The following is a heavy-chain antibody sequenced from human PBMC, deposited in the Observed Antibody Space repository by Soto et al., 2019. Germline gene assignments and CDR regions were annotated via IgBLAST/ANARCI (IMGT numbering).Heavy chain of an antibody. J-gene: IGHJ4*02. CDR1: GGSFSVYY. D-gene: IGHD3-22*01. V-gene: IGHV4-34*01. Sequence: PSETLSLTCAVYGGSFSVYYWSWIRQPPGKGLEWIGEINHSGSTNYNPSLKSRATISVDTSKNQFSLKLSSVTAADTAVYYCARDYYDSSGPDYWGQGTLVTVSS. CDR3: ARDYYDSSGPDY. CDR2: INHSGST.